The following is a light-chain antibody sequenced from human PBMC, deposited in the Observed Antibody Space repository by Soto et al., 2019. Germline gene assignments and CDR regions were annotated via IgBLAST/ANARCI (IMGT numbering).Light chain of an antibody. CDR2: GVT. Sequence: QSALTQAASVSGSPGQSITISCTGTSSDVGGYNYVSWYQQHPGIAPKLLIYGVTNRPSGVSPRFSGSKSGNTASLTISGLQAEDEADYHCSSYTSASTLLYLFGTGTKVTVL. CDR1: SSDVGGYNY. V-gene: IGLV2-14*01. J-gene: IGLJ1*01. CDR3: SSYTSASTLLYL.